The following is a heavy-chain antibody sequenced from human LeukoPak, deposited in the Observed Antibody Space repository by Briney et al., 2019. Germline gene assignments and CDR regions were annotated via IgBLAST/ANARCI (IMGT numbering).Heavy chain of an antibody. D-gene: IGHD2-15*01. CDR1: GFTFSSYW. CDR3: ARVEGIVVVHFDY. V-gene: IGHV3-74*01. Sequence: GGSLRLSCAASGFTFSSYWMHWVRQAPGKGLVWVSRINSDGSSTSYADSVKGRFTISRDNAKNSLYLQMNSLRAEDTAVYYCARVEGIVVVHFDYWGQGTLVTVSS. CDR2: INSDGSST. J-gene: IGHJ4*02.